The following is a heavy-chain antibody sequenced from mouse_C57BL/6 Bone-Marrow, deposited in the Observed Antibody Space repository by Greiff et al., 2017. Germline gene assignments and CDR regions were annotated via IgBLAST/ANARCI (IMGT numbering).Heavy chain of an antibody. CDR3: ARYDYDGFAY. D-gene: IGHD2-4*01. CDR2: IDPSDSYT. CDR1: GYTFTSYW. V-gene: IGHV1-69*01. J-gene: IGHJ3*01. Sequence: QVHVKQPGAELVMPGASVKLSCKASGYTFTSYWMHWVKQRPGQGLEWIGEIDPSDSYTNYNQKFKGKSTLTVDKSSSTAYMQLSSLTSEDSAVYYCARYDYDGFAYWGQGTLVTVSA.